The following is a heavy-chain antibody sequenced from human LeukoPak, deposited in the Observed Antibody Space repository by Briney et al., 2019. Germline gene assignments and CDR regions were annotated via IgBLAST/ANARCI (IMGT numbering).Heavy chain of an antibody. Sequence: PSETLSLTCTVSNDSIRSSYWSWIRQPPGKGLEWIGYVHYSGSTRYNPSLKSRVTISLATSKNQFSLRLTSLTAADTAVYYCARDRGDYLDNWGQGTLVSVSS. V-gene: IGHV4-59*01. CDR2: VHYSGST. J-gene: IGHJ4*02. CDR3: ARDRGDYLDN. CDR1: NDSIRSSY. D-gene: IGHD4-17*01.